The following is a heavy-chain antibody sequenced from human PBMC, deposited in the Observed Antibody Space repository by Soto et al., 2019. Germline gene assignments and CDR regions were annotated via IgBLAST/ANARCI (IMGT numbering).Heavy chain of an antibody. CDR2: ISTTSTYI. D-gene: IGHD3-10*02. CDR3: VRDYVMDV. Sequence: XVSLRLTCAASRFTLGGGAMNWVRQAPGKGLEWVSSISTTSTYIYYAESVKGRFTISRDNANNSLHLQMNSLRAEDTAVYYCVRDYVMDVWAQGTTVTVPS. J-gene: IGHJ6*02. CDR1: RFTLGGGA. V-gene: IGHV3-21*01.